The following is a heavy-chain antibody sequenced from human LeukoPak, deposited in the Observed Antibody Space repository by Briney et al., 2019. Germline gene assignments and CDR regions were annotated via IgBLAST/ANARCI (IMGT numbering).Heavy chain of an antibody. D-gene: IGHD1-26*01. J-gene: IGHJ4*02. V-gene: IGHV1-18*01. Sequence: ASVKVSCKPSGYTFTSYGISWVRQAPGQGLEWMGWISAYNGNTNYAQKLQGRVTVTTDTSTSTAYMELRSLRSDDTAVYYCARVVGGSYYSANCFDYWGQGTLVTVSS. CDR3: ARVVGGSYYSANCFDY. CDR2: ISAYNGNT. CDR1: GYTFTSYG.